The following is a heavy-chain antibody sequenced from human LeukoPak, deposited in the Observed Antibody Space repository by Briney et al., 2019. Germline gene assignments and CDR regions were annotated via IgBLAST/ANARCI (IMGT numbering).Heavy chain of an antibody. CDR3: ARDGPVRPEVLYNWNYEVYRWFDP. V-gene: IGHV4-38-2*02. CDR1: GYSISSGYY. Sequence: SETLSLTCTVSGYSISSGYYWGWIRQPPGKGLEWIGSIYYSGSTYYNPSLKSRVTISVDTSKNQFSLKLSSVTAADTAVYYCARDGPVRPEVLYNWNYEVYRWFDPWGQGTLVTVSS. J-gene: IGHJ5*02. CDR2: IYYSGST. D-gene: IGHD1-7*01.